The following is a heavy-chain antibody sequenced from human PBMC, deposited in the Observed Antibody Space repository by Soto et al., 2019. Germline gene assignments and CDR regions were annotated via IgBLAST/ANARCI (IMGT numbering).Heavy chain of an antibody. J-gene: IGHJ6*02. V-gene: IGHV1-69*01. CDR3: AMDLGPLRYFDRRGVYYYYGMDV. D-gene: IGHD3-9*01. CDR2: IIPIFGTA. CDR1: GGTFSSYA. Sequence: QVQLVQSGAEVKKPGSSVKVSCKASGGTFSSYAISWVRQAPGQGLEWRGGIIPIFGTANYAQKFQGRVTITADESTSTTYMELSSLRSEDTAVYYFAMDLGPLRYFDRRGVYYYYGMDVWGQGTTVTVSS.